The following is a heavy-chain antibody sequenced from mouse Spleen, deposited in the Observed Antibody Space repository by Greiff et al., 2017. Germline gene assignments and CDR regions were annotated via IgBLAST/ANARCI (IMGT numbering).Heavy chain of an antibody. CDR1: GYTFTSYW. V-gene: IGHV1S81*02. Sequence: QVQLQQPGAELVKPGASVKLSCKASGYTFTSYWMHWVKQRPGQGLEWIGEINPSNGRTNYNEKFKSKATLTVDKSSSPAYMQLSILTSEDSAVYYCARLGEYDGFGYWGQRTPLTVSS. D-gene: IGHD2-12*01. J-gene: IGHJ2*01. CDR2: INPSNGRT. CDR3: ARLGEYDGFGY.